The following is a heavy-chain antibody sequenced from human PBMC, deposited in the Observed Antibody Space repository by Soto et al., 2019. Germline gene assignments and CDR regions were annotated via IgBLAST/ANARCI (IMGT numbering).Heavy chain of an antibody. J-gene: IGHJ3*02. CDR2: ISYDGSNK. D-gene: IGHD1-26*01. Sequence: QVQLVESGGGVVQPGRSLRLSCAASGFTFSSYAMHWVRQAPGKGLEWVAVISYDGSNKYYADSVKGRFTISRDNSKNTLYLQMNSLRAEDTAVDYCARDGKGYAFDIWGQGTMVTVSS. V-gene: IGHV3-30-3*01. CDR1: GFTFSSYA. CDR3: ARDGKGYAFDI.